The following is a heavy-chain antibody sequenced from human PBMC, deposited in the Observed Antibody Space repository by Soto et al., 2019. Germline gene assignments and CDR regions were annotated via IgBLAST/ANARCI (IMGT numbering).Heavy chain of an antibody. J-gene: IGHJ4*02. V-gene: IGHV4-61*01. Sequence: QVHLQESGPGLVKPSETLSLTCAVSGGSVNSGSYCWSWIRQPPGQGLEWIGYIYYSRSTNYNPHLKSRVNISRDRSKDQGSLKLTSVTAADTAVYYGASGLRLCGNSGDLWGQGTLVTVCS. D-gene: IGHD3-16*01. CDR2: IYYSRST. CDR1: GGSVNSGSYC. CDR3: ASGLRLCGNSGDL.